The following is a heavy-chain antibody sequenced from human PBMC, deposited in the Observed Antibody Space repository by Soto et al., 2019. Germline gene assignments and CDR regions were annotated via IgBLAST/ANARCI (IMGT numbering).Heavy chain of an antibody. Sequence: QITLKESGPTLVKPTQTLTLTCTFSGFSLTTSGLGVGWIRQPPGKALEWLALIFCDDDKRYSPSLKSRHTTTKDTAKHRVVLTMTNMDPADTPTYFCAHRTTTVTWWFEHWGQGPLVTASA. V-gene: IGHV2-5*02. J-gene: IGHJ5*02. D-gene: IGHD4-17*01. CDR2: IFCDDDK. CDR3: AHRTTTVTWWFEH. CDR1: GFSLTTSGLG.